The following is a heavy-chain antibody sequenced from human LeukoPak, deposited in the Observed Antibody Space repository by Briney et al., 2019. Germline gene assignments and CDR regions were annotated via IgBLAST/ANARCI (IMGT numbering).Heavy chain of an antibody. CDR1: GFTFSDYN. J-gene: IGHJ4*02. CDR2: ITNGGSTI. V-gene: IGHV3-11*04. Sequence: NPGGSLRLSCAASGFTFSDYNMNWVRQAPGKGLEWVSYITNGGSTIHHADSVKGRFTISRDNAKKTLYLQMNSLRAEDTAVYYCARVRPGYYCDYWGQGILVTVSS. CDR3: ARVRPGYYCDY.